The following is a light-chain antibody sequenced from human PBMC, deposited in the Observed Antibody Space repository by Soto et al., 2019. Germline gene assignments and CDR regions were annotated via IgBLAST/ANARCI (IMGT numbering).Light chain of an antibody. Sequence: EVVLTQSPDTLSLAPGETATLSCMSSQSVDRDVAWYQPKGGQAPRLLIYDAYTRATGVGGRFTGSGSATDFSLPITSLEPEDFAVYYCQQRGKWPSTCGRGTMVEMK. CDR3: QQRGKWPST. CDR2: DAY. J-gene: IGKJ2*02. CDR1: QSVDRD. V-gene: IGKV3-11*01.